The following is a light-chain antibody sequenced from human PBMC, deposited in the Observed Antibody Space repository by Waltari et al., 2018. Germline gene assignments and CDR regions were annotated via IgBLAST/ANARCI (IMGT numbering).Light chain of an antibody. Sequence: EIVLTQSPDTLSLSPGERATLSCRASQIVNSGYLAWYQQKPGQAPRLLIYDASNRATGIPASFSGSGSGTDFTLTISRLEPEDSAVYYCQQYSSSPWTFGQGTKVEIE. J-gene: IGKJ1*01. CDR2: DAS. V-gene: IGKV3-20*01. CDR3: QQYSSSPWT. CDR1: QIVNSGY.